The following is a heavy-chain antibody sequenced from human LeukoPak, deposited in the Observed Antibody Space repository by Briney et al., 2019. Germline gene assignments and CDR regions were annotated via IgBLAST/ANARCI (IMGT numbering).Heavy chain of an antibody. CDR1: GGSFSGYY. J-gene: IGHJ5*02. D-gene: IGHD3-3*01. CDR3: ASRYVSSEVVIIPTAKNSWFDP. CDR2: INHSGST. V-gene: IGHV4-34*01. Sequence: PSETLSLTCAVYGGSFSGYYWSWVRQPPGKGLEWIGEINHSGSTNYNPSLKSRVTISVDTSKNQLSLKLTSVTAADTAVYYCASRYVSSEVVIIPTAKNSWFDPWGQGTLVTVSS.